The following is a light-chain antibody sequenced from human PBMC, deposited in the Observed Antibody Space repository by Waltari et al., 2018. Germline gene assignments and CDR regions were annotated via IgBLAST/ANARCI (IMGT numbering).Light chain of an antibody. CDR2: KAS. CDR3: QQYHTLYT. Sequence: DIQMTQSPSTLSASVGDRVTITCRASQSISRWLAWYQQKTGKATKLLIYKASSLESGGPTRFSGIGSGTDFTLTISRLQPDDFATYYCQQYHTLYTFGHGTKLEI. CDR1: QSISRW. V-gene: IGKV1-5*03. J-gene: IGKJ2*01.